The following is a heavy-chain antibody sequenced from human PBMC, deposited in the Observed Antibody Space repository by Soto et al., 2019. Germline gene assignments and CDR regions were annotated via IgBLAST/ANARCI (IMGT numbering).Heavy chain of an antibody. CDR3: ARHDVSSWSPFDY. V-gene: IGHV5-10-1*01. Sequence: GESLKISCKGSGYSFTSYWISWVRQMPGKGLEWMGRIDPSDSYTNYSPSFQGHVTISATKSISTAYLQWSSLRASDTAMYYCARHDVSSWSPFDYWGQGTLVTVSS. D-gene: IGHD6-13*01. CDR2: IDPSDSYT. CDR1: GYSFTSYW. J-gene: IGHJ4*02.